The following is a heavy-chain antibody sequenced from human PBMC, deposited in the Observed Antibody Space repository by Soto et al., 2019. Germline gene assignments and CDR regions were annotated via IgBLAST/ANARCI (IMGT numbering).Heavy chain of an antibody. CDR3: ARGATADYDFWANPRGDWLDL. J-gene: IGHJ5*02. Sequence: QVQLVQSGAEVKRPGASVKVSCKASGYTFSSHDIIWVRQPAGQGLEWMGWMNPLKGLSKTTYLPIFGGRVGMHRDHFLSTAYLELSGPSSDDTAVYFCARGATADYDFWANPRGDWLDLWGQGTLLTVSS. CDR1: GYTFSSHD. CDR2: MNPLKGLSKT. D-gene: IGHD3-3*01. V-gene: IGHV1-8*01.